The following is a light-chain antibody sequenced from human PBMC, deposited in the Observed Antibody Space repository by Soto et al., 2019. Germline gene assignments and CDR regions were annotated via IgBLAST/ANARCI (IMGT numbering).Light chain of an antibody. CDR3: SSYTSSRTAV. J-gene: IGLJ2*01. CDR1: SSDVGGYKY. V-gene: IGLV2-14*01. Sequence: QSALTQPASVSGSPGQSITICCTGSSSDVGGYKYVSWYQQYPGKAPKLMIYEVSNRPSGVSNRFSGSKSGNTASLTISGLQAEDEADYYRSSYTSSRTAVFGGGTKLTVL. CDR2: EVS.